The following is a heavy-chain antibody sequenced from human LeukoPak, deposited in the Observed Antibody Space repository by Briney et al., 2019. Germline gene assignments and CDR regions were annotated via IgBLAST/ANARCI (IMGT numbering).Heavy chain of an antibody. CDR1: GGSISSYH. J-gene: IGHJ6*03. D-gene: IGHD6-6*01. CDR2: IYYSGST. CDR3: ARAVMLAAPYYYYYMDV. V-gene: IGHV4-59*01. Sequence: PSETLSLTCTVSGGSISSYHWSWIRQPPGKGLEWIGYIYYSGSTNYNPSLKSRVTISVDTSKNQFSLKLSSVTAADTAVYYCARAVMLAAPYYYYYMDVWGKGTTVTVSS.